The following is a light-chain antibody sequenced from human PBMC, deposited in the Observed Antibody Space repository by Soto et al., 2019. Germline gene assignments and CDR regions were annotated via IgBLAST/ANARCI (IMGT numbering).Light chain of an antibody. J-gene: IGLJ1*01. V-gene: IGLV2-14*01. CDR3: SSYTSSNTYV. CDR2: EVS. Sequence: LTQPASVSGSPGQSITISCTGTSSDVGDYNYVSWYQQFTGKAPKVMIFEVSHRASGVSNRFSGSKSDTTASLTISGLQAEDEADYYCSSYTSSNTYVFGTGTKVTVL. CDR1: SSDVGDYNY.